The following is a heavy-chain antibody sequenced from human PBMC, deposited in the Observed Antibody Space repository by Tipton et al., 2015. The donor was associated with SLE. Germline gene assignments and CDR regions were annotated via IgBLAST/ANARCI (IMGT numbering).Heavy chain of an antibody. CDR2: IYTRGST. Sequence: TLSLTCTVSGGSISSGNYYWTWIRQPAGKGLEWIGRIYTRGSTNYNPSLKSRVTMSVDTSKNQFSLKLSSVTAADTAVYYCARGGAGTTMVRGATYYYYYMDVWCKVTTVTVSS. V-gene: IGHV4-61*02. CDR3: ARGGAGTTMVRGATYYYYYMDV. D-gene: IGHD3-10*01. CDR1: GGSISSGNYY. J-gene: IGHJ6*03.